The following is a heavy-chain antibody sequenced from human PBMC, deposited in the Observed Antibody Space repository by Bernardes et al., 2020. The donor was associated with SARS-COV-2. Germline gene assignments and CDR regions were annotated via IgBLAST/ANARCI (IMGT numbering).Heavy chain of an antibody. J-gene: IGHJ4*02. Sequence: GGSLRLSCEASGLSSYWMQWVRQAPGKGLVWVGRVETYGSRIDYAESVRGRRTISSDNAKNTLYLQMNSLTADDTAVYYCARDFGGASDYCGQGNLVIVTS. CDR1: GLSSYW. V-gene: IGHV3-74*01. CDR2: VETYGSRI. CDR3: ARDFGGASDY. D-gene: IGHD2-21*01.